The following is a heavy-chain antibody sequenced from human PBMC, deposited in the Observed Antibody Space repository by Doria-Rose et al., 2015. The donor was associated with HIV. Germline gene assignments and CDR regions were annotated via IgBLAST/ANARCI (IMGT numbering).Heavy chain of an antibody. D-gene: IGHD6-13*01. CDR2: NFSDDEK. CDR3: ARIKSSRWYHKYYFDF. J-gene: IGHJ4*02. Sequence: QVTLKESGPVLVKPTETLTLTCTVSGVSLSSPGMGVSWIRQPPRKALEWLCNNFSDDEKSYTTSLKSRLTISRGNSKSQVVLTMTDMDPVDTATYYCARIKSSRWYHKYYFDFWGQGTLVIVS. CDR1: GVSLSSPGMG. V-gene: IGHV2-26*01.